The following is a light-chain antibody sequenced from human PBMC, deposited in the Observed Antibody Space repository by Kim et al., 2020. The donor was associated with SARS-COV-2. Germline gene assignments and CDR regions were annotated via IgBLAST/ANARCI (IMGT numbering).Light chain of an antibody. CDR1: SSDVGGYNY. CDR2: DVS. Sequence: QSALTQPASVSGSPGQSITISCTGTSSDVGGYNYVSWYQQHSGKAPKLMIYDVSKRPSGVSNRFSGSKSGNTASLTISGLQAEDEADYYFSSYTSSSLVFGGGTQLTVL. J-gene: IGLJ3*02. CDR3: SSYTSSSLV. V-gene: IGLV2-14*01.